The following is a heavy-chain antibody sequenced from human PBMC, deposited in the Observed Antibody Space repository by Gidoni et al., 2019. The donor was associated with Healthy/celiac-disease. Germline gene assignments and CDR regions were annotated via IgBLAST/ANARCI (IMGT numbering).Heavy chain of an antibody. D-gene: IGHD6-13*01. CDR1: GFTFSDYY. Sequence: QVQLVESGGGLVKPGGSLRLSCAASGFTFSDYYMSWIRQAPGKGLEWVSYISSSSSYTNYADSVKGRFTISRDNAKNSLYLQMNSLRAEDTAVYYCARHLLISGSSWSFDYWGPGTLVTVSS. V-gene: IGHV3-11*06. CDR3: ARHLLISGSSWSFDY. CDR2: ISSSSSYT. J-gene: IGHJ4*02.